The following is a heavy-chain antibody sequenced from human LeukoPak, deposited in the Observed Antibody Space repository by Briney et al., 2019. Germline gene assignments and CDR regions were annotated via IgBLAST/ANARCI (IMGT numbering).Heavy chain of an antibody. CDR2: IWSDGSAK. CDR3: VRVRSVSSAWRAFDI. V-gene: IGHV3-33*01. CDR1: GFTFSSYG. J-gene: IGHJ3*02. Sequence: GWSLRLSCAASGFTFSSYGMQWVRQAPGKGLEWVAVIWSDGSAKYYADSVTGRVTISRDNSKNTLYLQIYSLRAEDTAVYYCVRVRSVSSAWRAFDIWGQGTMVIVSS. D-gene: IGHD6-19*01.